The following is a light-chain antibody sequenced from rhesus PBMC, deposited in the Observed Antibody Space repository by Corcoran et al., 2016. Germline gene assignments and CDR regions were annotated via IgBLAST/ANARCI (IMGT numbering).Light chain of an antibody. Sequence: DIQMTQSPSSLSASVGDSVTISCRASQGISSYLNWYQQKSVKAPKTLIYSASRLERGVPSRFSGSGSGTEFTLTITSLQPEDFATYYCQQYNSLPYSFGQGTKVEIK. CDR3: QQYNSLPYS. V-gene: IGKV1-32*01. CDR1: QGISSY. CDR2: SAS. J-gene: IGKJ2*01.